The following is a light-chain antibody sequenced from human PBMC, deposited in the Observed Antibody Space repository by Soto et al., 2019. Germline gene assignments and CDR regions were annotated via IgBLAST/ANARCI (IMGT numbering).Light chain of an antibody. CDR2: GAS. Sequence: EIVLTQSPGTLSLSPGERATLSCRASQSVTSSYLAWYQQKPGQAPRLLISGASSRATGIPDRFSGSGSGTAFTLTIGRLEPEDFAVYYCQQYSTSRLTCGGGTKVEIK. V-gene: IGKV3-20*01. CDR3: QQYSTSRLT. J-gene: IGKJ4*01. CDR1: QSVTSSY.